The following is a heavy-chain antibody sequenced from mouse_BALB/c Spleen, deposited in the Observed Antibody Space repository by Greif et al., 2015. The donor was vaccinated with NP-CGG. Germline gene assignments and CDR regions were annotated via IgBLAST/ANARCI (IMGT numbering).Heavy chain of an antibody. D-gene: IGHD1-1*01. CDR3: AREDYGTRYCDV. V-gene: IGHV1-80*01. Sequence: QVQLQQSGAELVRPGSSVKISCKASGYAFSSYWMNWVKQRPGQGLEWIGQIYPGDGDTNYNGKFKGKATLTADKSSSTTYMQLSSLTSADSAGYFCAREDYGTRYCDVWGAGTTVTVSS. CDR1: GYAFSSYW. J-gene: IGHJ1*01. CDR2: IYPGDGDT.